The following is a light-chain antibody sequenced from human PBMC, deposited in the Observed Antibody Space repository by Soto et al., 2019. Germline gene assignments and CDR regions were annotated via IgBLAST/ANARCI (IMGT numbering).Light chain of an antibody. V-gene: IGKV3-11*01. J-gene: IGKJ1*01. Sequence: EIVLTQSPATLSLSPGERATLSCRASQSVIRYLAWYQQRPGQAPRLLIYDASYRATGIPARFSGSGSGTDFTLTIGRLEPEDLAVYYCQQYDSSPRTFGQGTKVDIK. CDR1: QSVIRY. CDR2: DAS. CDR3: QQYDSSPRT.